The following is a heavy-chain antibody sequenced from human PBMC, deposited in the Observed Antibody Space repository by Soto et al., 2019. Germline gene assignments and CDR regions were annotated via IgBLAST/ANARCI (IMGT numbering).Heavy chain of an antibody. CDR1: GYTFTSYD. V-gene: IGHV1-8*01. CDR3: ARLVHLGNSSD. Sequence: GASVKVSCKASGYTFTSYDINWVRQAPGQGLEWVGWINPTSEYTAHAQKFQGRVTLTREISTATAYMELSSLSSEATALYFCARLVHLGNSSDWRPGT. CDR2: INPTSEYT. J-gene: IGHJ4*02. D-gene: IGHD1-7*01.